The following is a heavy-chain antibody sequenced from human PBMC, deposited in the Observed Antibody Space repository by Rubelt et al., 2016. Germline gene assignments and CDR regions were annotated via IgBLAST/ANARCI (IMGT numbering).Heavy chain of an antibody. CDR1: GGSISSYY. CDR3: ASRGRYYGSGSYPPRTGIVDY. J-gene: IGHJ4*02. CDR2: INHSCSP. D-gene: IGHD3-10*01. Sequence: QVQLQESGPGLVKPSETLSLTCTVSGGSISSYYWSWIRQPPGKGLEWIGEINHSCSPNYSPSLKSRVTISVDTSKNQVSLKPSSVTAADTGVYYCASRGRYYGSGSYPPRTGIVDYWGQGTLVTVSS. V-gene: IGHV4-59*12.